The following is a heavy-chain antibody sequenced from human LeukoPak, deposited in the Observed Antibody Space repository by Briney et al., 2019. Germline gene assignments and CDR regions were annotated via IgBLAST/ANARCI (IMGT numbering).Heavy chain of an antibody. CDR3: ARDGNIVRASEYFDY. V-gene: IGHV1-2*02. D-gene: IGHD1-26*01. CDR1: GYTFTGYY. Sequence: ASVKVSCKATGYTFTGYYMHWVRQAPGQGLEWMGWINPNSGGTNYAQKFQGRVTMTRDTSISTAYMELSRLRSDDTAVYYCARDGNIVRASEYFDYWGQGALVTVSS. J-gene: IGHJ4*02. CDR2: INPNSGGT.